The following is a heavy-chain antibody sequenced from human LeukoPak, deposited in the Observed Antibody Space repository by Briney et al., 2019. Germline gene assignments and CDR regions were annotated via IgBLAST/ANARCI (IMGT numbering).Heavy chain of an antibody. D-gene: IGHD3-22*01. CDR1: GGSISSSSYY. J-gene: IGHJ5*02. V-gene: IGHV4-39*01. CDR3: ARRLLGFDT. CDR2: IYYGGNT. Sequence: KVSETVSLTCTVSGGSISSSSYYWGWIRQPPGKGLEWIGSIYYGGNTYYNPSLKSRVTISVDTSKNQFSLKLTTVTAADTAVFYWARRLLGFDTWAQETRSPSPQ.